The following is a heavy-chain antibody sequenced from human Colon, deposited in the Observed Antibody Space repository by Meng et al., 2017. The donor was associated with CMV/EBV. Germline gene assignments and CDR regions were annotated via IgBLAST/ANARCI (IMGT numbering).Heavy chain of an antibody. J-gene: IGHJ4*01. CDR2: IYYSGST. Sequence: SETLSLTCTVSGGSISSYYWSWIRQPPGKGLEWIGYIYYSGSTNYNPSLKSRVTISVDTSKNQFSLKLSSVTAADTAVYYCARIIQSSGVVISPFNYWGHGTMVTVSS. CDR3: ARIIQSSGVVISPFNY. CDR1: GGSISSYY. D-gene: IGHD3-3*01. V-gene: IGHV4-59*01.